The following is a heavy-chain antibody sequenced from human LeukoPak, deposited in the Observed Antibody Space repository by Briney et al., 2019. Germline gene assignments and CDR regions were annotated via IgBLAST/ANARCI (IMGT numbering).Heavy chain of an antibody. CDR1: GFTFDDCA. D-gene: IGHD1-26*01. CDR3: AKGSSASYSLDAFDI. Sequence: PGRSLRLSCAASGFTFDDCAMYWVRQAPGKGLEWVSGISWNSGTIGYADSVKGRFTISRDNAKNSLYLQMNSLRTEDTAFYYCAKGSSASYSLDAFDIWGQGTVVTVSS. V-gene: IGHV3-9*01. CDR2: ISWNSGTI. J-gene: IGHJ3*02.